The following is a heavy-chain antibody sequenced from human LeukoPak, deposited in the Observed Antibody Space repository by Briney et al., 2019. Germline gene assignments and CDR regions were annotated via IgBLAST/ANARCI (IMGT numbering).Heavy chain of an antibody. J-gene: IGHJ5*02. CDR2: INPSGGST. CDR3: ARDSLGYDCSGGSCYRNWFDP. Sequence: SVKVSCKASGYTFTSYDINWVRQAPGQGLEWMGIINPSGGSTSYAQKFQGRVTMTRDTSTSTVYMELSSLRSEDTAVYYCARDSLGYDCSGGSCYRNWFDPWGQGTLVTVSS. CDR1: GYTFTSYD. D-gene: IGHD2-15*01. V-gene: IGHV1-46*01.